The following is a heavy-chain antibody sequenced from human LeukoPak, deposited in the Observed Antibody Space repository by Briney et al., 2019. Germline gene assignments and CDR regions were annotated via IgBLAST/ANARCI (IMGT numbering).Heavy chain of an antibody. CDR2: ISSSSSYT. Sequence: PGGSLRLSCAASGFTFSDYYMSWIRQAPGKGLEWVSYISSSSSYTNYADSVKGRFTISRDNAKNSLYLQMNSLRAEDTAVYYCATEGGSGPLNFDYWGQGTLVTVSS. V-gene: IGHV3-11*05. CDR1: GFTFSDYY. CDR3: ATEGGSGPLNFDY. D-gene: IGHD3-10*01. J-gene: IGHJ4*02.